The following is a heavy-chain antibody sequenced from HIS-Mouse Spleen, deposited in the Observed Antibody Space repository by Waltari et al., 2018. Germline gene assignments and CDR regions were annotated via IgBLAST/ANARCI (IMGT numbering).Heavy chain of an antibody. CDR1: GGSLSSSSYY. J-gene: IGHJ2*01. CDR2: IYYSGST. V-gene: IGHV4-39*07. Sequence: QLQLQESGPGLVKPSETLSLTCTVPGGSLSSSSYYWAWIGQPPGKGLEWIGSIYYSGSTYYNPSLKSRVTISVDTSKNQFSLKLSSVTAADTAVYYCAREIPYSSSWYDWYFDLWGRGTLVTVSS. D-gene: IGHD6-13*01. CDR3: AREIPYSSSWYDWYFDL.